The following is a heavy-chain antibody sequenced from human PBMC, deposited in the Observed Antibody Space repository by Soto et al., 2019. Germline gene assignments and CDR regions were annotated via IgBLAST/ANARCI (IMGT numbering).Heavy chain of an antibody. D-gene: IGHD4-17*01. Sequence: QVQLQQSGPRLVKPSETLSLTCTVSSGPDRSHNWGWIRQPPGRGLEWIGYVYYTGDTAYNPSLRGRFTISAATSPNAISWTLNSVSSADPAVYYCGRQGIDYLHGLVDVWGQGTTVSVSS. V-gene: IGHV4-59*08. CDR3: GRQGIDYLHGLVDV. CDR1: SGPDRSHN. CDR2: VYYTGDT. J-gene: IGHJ6*02.